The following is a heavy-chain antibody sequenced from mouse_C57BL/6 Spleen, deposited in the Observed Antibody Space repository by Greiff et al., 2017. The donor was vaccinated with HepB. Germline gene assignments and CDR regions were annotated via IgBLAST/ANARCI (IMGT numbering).Heavy chain of an antibody. D-gene: IGHD3-1*01. J-gene: IGHJ1*03. CDR1: GISITTGNYR. V-gene: IGHV3-5*01. CDR3: ARDGGPRTFDV. Sequence: EVHLVESGPGLVKPSQTVFLTCTVTGISITTGNYRWSWIRQFPGNKLEWIGYIHYSGTITYNPSLTSRTTITRDTPKNQFFLEMNSLTAEDTATYYCARDGGPRTFDVWGTGTTVTVSS. CDR2: IHYSGTI.